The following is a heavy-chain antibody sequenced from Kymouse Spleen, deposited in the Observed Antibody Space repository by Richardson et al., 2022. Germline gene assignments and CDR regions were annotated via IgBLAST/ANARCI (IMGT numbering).Heavy chain of an antibody. J-gene: IGHJ6*02. CDR2: ISGSGGST. V-gene: IGHV3-23*04. CDR1: GFTFSSYA. CDR3: AKDRGLTIFGVVLYYYYGMDV. Sequence: EVQLVESGGGLVQPGGSLRLSCAASGFTFSSYAMSWVRQAPGKGLEWVSAISGSGGSTYYADSVKGRFTISRDNSKNTLYLQMNSLRAEDTAVYYCAKDRGLTIFGVVLYYYYGMDVWGQGTTVTVSS. D-gene: IGHD3-3*01.